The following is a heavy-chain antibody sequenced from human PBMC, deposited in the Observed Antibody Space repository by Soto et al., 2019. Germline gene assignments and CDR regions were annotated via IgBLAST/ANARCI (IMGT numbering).Heavy chain of an antibody. CDR3: AKEGQQQLVLDYFDY. J-gene: IGHJ4*02. V-gene: IGHV3-30*18. CDR2: ISYDGSNK. Sequence: QVQLVESGGGVVQPGRSLRLSCAASGFTFSSYGMHWVRQAPGKGLEWVAVISYDGSNKYYADSVKGRFTISRDNSKNTLYLQINSLRAEDTAVYYCAKEGQQQLVLDYFDYWGQGTLVTVSS. CDR1: GFTFSSYG. D-gene: IGHD6-13*01.